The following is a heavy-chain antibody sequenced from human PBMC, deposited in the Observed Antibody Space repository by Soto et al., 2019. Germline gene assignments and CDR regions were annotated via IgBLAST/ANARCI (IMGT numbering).Heavy chain of an antibody. CDR3: TRIEVLLWFGDSIPYGMHV. D-gene: IGHD3-10*01. CDR2: IRSKANSYAT. V-gene: IGHV3-73*01. Sequence: PGGSLRLSCAASGFTFSGSAMHWVRQASGKGLEWVGRIRSKANSYATAYAASVKGRFTISRDDSKNTAYLQMNSLKTEDTAVYYCTRIEVLLWFGDSIPYGMHVWGQGTTVTVSS. J-gene: IGHJ6*02. CDR1: GFTFSGSA.